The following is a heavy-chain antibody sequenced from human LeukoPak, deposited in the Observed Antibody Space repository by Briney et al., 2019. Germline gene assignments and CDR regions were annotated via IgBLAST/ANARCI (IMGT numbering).Heavy chain of an antibody. V-gene: IGHV3-74*01. J-gene: IGHJ5*02. D-gene: IGHD3-22*01. CDR2: INGDGIST. CDR1: GLTINKYW. CDR3: VIFRSYYDNNGRNH. Sequence: GGSLRLSCAVSGLTINKYWMHWVRRAPGKGLVWVSVINGDGISTTYADSVKGRFTISRDNAKNTLYLQMNSLKVEDTAVYYCVIFRSYYDNNGRNHWGQGTLVTVSS.